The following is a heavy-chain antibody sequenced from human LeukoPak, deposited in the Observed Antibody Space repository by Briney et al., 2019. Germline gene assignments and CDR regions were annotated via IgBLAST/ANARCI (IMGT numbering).Heavy chain of an antibody. Sequence: GGSLRLSCAASGFTFSTYAMSWVRQAPGKGLEWVSSISSSSSYKYYTDSVKGRFTISRDNAKNSLYLQMNSLRAEDTAVYYCARSAAGTYYWGQGTLVTVSS. CDR2: ISSSSSYK. CDR3: ARSAAGTYY. D-gene: IGHD1-1*01. J-gene: IGHJ4*02. CDR1: GFTFSTYA. V-gene: IGHV3-21*01.